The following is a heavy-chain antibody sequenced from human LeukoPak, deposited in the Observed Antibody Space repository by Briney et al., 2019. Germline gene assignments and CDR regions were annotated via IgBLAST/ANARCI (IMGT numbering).Heavy chain of an antibody. D-gene: IGHD3-22*01. Sequence: GGSLRLSCAASGFTFNRRGMHWVRQAPGKGLEWVAVISYDGSNKYYADSVKGRFTISRDNSKNTLYLQMNSLRAEDTAVYYCAKDLYYDSIFWGQGTLVTVSS. J-gene: IGHJ4*02. CDR2: ISYDGSNK. CDR3: AKDLYYDSIF. V-gene: IGHV3-30*19. CDR1: GFTFNRRG.